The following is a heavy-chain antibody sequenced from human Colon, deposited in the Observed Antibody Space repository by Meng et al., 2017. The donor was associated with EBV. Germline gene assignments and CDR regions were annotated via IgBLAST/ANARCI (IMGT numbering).Heavy chain of an antibody. CDR3: ARDPSNTSGRYAYFDY. D-gene: IGHD6-19*01. CDR1: GYIFNNYG. J-gene: IGHJ4*02. CDR2: ISAYNGNT. V-gene: IGHV1-18*01. Sequence: QVQLVRSGAEVKKPGASVKVSCKASGYIFNNYGVSWVRQAPGQGPEWMGWISAYNGNTNYAQNFQGRFTMTTDTSTSTAYMELRSLRSDDTAVYYCARDPSNTSGRYAYFDYWGQGTLVTVSS.